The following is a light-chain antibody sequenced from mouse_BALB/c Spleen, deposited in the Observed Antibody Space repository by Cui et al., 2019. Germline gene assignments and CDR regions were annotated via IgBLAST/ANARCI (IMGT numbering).Light chain of an antibody. Sequence: QIVLTQSPALMSASPGEKVTMTCSASSSVSYMYWYQQKPRSSPKPWIYLTSNLASGVPARFSGSGSGTSYSLTSSSMEAEDAATYYCQQWSSNPTFGGGTKLEIK. CDR2: LTS. V-gene: IGKV4-68*01. CDR3: QQWSSNPT. CDR1: SSVSY. J-gene: IGKJ1*01.